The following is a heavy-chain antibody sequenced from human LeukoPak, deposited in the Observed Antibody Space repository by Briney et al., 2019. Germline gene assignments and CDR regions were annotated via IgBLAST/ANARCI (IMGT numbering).Heavy chain of an antibody. V-gene: IGHV3-30*19. D-gene: IGHD6-13*01. CDR1: GFTFSSYG. Sequence: GGSLRLSCAASGFTFSSYGMHWVRQAPGKGLEWVAVIPYDGNNKYYADSVKGRFTISRDNSKNTLYLQMNSLRAEDTAVYYCATIAAPRDYWGQGTLVTVSS. CDR2: IPYDGNNK. J-gene: IGHJ4*02. CDR3: ATIAAPRDY.